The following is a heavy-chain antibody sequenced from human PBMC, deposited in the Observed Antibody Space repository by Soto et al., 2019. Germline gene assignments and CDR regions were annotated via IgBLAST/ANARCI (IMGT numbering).Heavy chain of an antibody. J-gene: IGHJ4*02. Sequence: GSLRLSCNASGFSFGTYLMTWVRQAPGRGLEWVSSISGNGFDTYYADSVKGRFTISRDNSKNRLFLQMNSLRADDTALYYGAVGGLFYSGTSGHTLGLWGQGAVV. CDR2: ISGNGFDT. D-gene: IGHD2-15*01. CDR3: AVGGLFYSGTSGHTLGL. CDR1: GFSFGTYL. V-gene: IGHV3-23*01.